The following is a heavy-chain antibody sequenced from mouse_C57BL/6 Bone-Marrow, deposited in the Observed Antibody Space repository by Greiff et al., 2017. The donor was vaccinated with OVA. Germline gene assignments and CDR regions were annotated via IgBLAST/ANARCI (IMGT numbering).Heavy chain of an antibody. V-gene: IGHV1-80*01. J-gene: IGHJ2*01. D-gene: IGHD2-3*01. CDR1: GYAFSSYW. CDR3: ARSGGWLPLDY. CDR2: IYPGDGDT. Sequence: QVQLQQSGAELVKPGASVKMSCKASGYAFSSYWMNWVKQRPGKGLEWIGQIYPGDGDTNYNGKFKGKATLTADKSSSTAYMQLSSLTSEDSAVYFCARSGGWLPLDYWGQGTTLTVSS.